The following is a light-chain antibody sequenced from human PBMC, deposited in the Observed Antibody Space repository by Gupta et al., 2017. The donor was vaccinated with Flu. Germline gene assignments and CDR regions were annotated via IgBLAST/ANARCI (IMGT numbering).Light chain of an antibody. CDR1: SSAVGVYNY. J-gene: IGLJ3*02. Sequence: QSALTQPASVSGSPGQSTTISCTGTSSAVGVYNYVSWYQQPPGKAPNLMIYEVSNRPSGVSNRFSGSKSGNTASLTISGLQAEDEADYYCSSYTSSTRVFGGGTKLTVL. CDR3: SSYTSSTRV. V-gene: IGLV2-14*01. CDR2: EVS.